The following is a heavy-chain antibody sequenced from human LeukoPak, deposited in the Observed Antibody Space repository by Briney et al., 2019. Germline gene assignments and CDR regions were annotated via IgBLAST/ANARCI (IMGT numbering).Heavy chain of an antibody. CDR2: ISSSSSYI. J-gene: IGHJ3*02. V-gene: IGHV3-21*01. CDR1: GFTFSSYS. D-gene: IGHD3-3*01. CDR3: ARVNYDFWSGTRGGAFDI. Sequence: PGGSLRLSCAASGFTFSSYSMNCVRQAPGKGLEWVSSISSSSSYIYYADSVKGRFTISRDNAKNSLYLQMNSLRAEDTAVYYCARVNYDFWSGTRGGAFDIWGQGTMVTVSS.